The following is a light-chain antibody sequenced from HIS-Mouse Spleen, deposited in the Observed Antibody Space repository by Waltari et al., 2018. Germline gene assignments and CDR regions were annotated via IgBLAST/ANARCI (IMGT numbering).Light chain of an antibody. CDR2: KVS. CDR1: QSLVHSDGNTY. J-gene: IGKJ2*01. Sequence: DVVMTQSPLSLPVTLGQPASISCRSSQSLVHSDGNTYLNWFQQRPGQSPRRLIYKVSNRDSGVPDRCSGSGSGTDFTLKISRVEAEDVGVYYCMQGTHWPITFGQVTKLEIK. CDR3: MQGTHWPIT. V-gene: IGKV2-30*02.